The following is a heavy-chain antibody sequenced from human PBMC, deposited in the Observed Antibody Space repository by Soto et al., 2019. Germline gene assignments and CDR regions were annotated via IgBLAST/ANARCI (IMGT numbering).Heavy chain of an antibody. J-gene: IGHJ4*02. D-gene: IGHD3-22*01. CDR2: VSGSGVST. Sequence: EVQLLESGGDLVQPGGSLRLSCAASGLTFSSYAMNWVRQAPGKGLEWVSTVSGSGVSTYYADSVKGRFTISRDNSKNTLYLQMDSLGAEYTAVYYCAKGPTRIGYITSYLDVWGQGTLATVSS. V-gene: IGHV3-23*01. CDR1: GLTFSSYA. CDR3: AKGPTRIGYITSYLDV.